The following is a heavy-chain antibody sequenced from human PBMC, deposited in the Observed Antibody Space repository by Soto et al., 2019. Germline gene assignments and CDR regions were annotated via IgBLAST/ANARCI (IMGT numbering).Heavy chain of an antibody. CDR1: GFTFSSYA. Sequence: GGSLRLSCAASGFTFSSYAMSWVRQAPGKGLEWVSAISGSGGSTYYADSVKGRFTISRDNSKNTLYLQMNSLRAEDTAVYYCAKDLPIQAYYDILTGYYAAYYYYMDVWGKRTTVTVSS. CDR3: AKDLPIQAYYDILTGYYAAYYYYMDV. V-gene: IGHV3-23*01. D-gene: IGHD3-9*01. J-gene: IGHJ6*03. CDR2: ISGSGGST.